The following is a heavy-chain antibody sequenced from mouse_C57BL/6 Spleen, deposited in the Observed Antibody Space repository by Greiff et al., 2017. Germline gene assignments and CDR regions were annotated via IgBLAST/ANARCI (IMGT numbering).Heavy chain of an antibody. V-gene: IGHV14-2*01. CDR2: IDPEDGET. D-gene: IGHD1-1*01. Sequence: VQLKESGAELVKPGASVKLSCTASGFNIKDYYMHWVKQRTEQGLEWIGRIDPEDGETKYAPKFQGKATITADPSSNTAYLQLSSLTSEDTAVSYCAFSITTVVGPLFDYWGQGTTLTVSS. CDR1: GFNIKDYY. J-gene: IGHJ2*01. CDR3: AFSITTVVGPLFDY.